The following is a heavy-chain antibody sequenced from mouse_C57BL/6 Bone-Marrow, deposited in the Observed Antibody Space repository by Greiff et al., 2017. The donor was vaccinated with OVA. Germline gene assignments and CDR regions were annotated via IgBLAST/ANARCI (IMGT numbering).Heavy chain of an antibody. D-gene: IGHD2-3*01. J-gene: IGHJ1*03. Sequence: QVQLQQSGAELVKPGASVKMSCKASGYTFPSYLITWVKQRPGQGLEWIGDIYPGSGSTNYNEKFKSKATLTVDTSSSTAYMQLSSLTSEDSAVYYCASDGWYFDVWGTGTTVTVSS. V-gene: IGHV1-55*01. CDR1: GYTFPSYL. CDR2: IYPGSGST. CDR3: ASDGWYFDV.